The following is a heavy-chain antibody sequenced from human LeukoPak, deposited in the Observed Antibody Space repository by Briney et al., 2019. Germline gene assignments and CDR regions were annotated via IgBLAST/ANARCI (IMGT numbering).Heavy chain of an antibody. CDR2: ISSSSSYI. V-gene: IGHV3-21*01. J-gene: IGHJ3*02. CDR3: ARGVVDTAMVTADDAFDI. CDR1: GFTFSSYG. D-gene: IGHD5-18*01. Sequence: GGSLRLSCAASGFTFSSYGMNWVRQAPGKGLEWVSSISSSSSYIYYADSVKGRFTISRDNAKNSLYLQMNSLRAEDTAVYYCARGVVDTAMVTADDAFDIWGQGTMVTVSS.